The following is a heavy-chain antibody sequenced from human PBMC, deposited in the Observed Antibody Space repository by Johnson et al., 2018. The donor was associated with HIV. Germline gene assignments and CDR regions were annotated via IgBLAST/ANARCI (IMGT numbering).Heavy chain of an antibody. J-gene: IGHJ3*02. CDR2: ISYDGSNK. CDR3: ARDGGYSYGDAFDI. Sequence: VQLVESGGGVVQPGRSLRLSCAASGFTFSSYAMHWVRQAPGKGLEWVAVISYDGSNKYYADSVKGRFTISRDNSKNTLYLQMNSLRAEDTAVYYCARDGGYSYGDAFDIWGQWTMVTVSS. CDR1: GFTFSSYA. V-gene: IGHV3-30-3*01. D-gene: IGHD5-18*01.